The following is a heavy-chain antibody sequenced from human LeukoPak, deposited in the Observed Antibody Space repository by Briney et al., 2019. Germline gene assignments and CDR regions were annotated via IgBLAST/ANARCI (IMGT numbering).Heavy chain of an antibody. V-gene: IGHV3-21*01. D-gene: IGHD3-10*01. CDR1: GFTFSSYS. Sequence: PGGSLRLSCAASGFTFSSYSMNWVRQAPGKGLEWVSSISSSSSYIYYADSVKGRFTISRDNAKNSLYLQMNSLRAEDTAVYYCARGSYGSGSYSYYFDYWGQGILVTVSS. J-gene: IGHJ4*02. CDR3: ARGSYGSGSYSYYFDY. CDR2: ISSSSSYI.